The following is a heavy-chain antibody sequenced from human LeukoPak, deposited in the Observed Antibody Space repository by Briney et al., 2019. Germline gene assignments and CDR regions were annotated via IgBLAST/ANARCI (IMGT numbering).Heavy chain of an antibody. V-gene: IGHV3-23*01. Sequence: GGSLRLSCAASGFTFSSYGMSWVRQAPGKGLEWVSAISGSGGSTYYADSVKGRFTISRDDPHNTLYLQMNSLRAEDTAVYFCARGGVDYYGSGTYYLMYYFDYWGQGALVTVSS. CDR1: GFTFSSYG. CDR3: ARGGVDYYGSGTYYLMYYFDY. J-gene: IGHJ4*02. D-gene: IGHD3-10*01. CDR2: ISGSGGST.